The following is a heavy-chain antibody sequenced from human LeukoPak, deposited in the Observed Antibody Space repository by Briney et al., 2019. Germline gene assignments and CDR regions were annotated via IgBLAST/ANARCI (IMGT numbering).Heavy chain of an antibody. D-gene: IGHD3-10*01. Sequence: PGGSLRLSCAASGFTFSTYAMHWVRQAPGKGLEWVAVISNDGSNKYYADSVQGRFTISRDNSKKTLYLEMNSLRAEDTAVYYCARDHRSYYYGPGSYLGYWGQGTLVTVSS. CDR3: ARDHRSYYYGPGSYLGY. CDR2: ISNDGSNK. V-gene: IGHV3-30*04. J-gene: IGHJ4*02. CDR1: GFTFSTYA.